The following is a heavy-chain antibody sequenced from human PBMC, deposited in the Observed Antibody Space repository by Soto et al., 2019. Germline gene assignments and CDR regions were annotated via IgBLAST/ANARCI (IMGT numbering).Heavy chain of an antibody. CDR3: ARRLGYCTTASCENFDY. J-gene: IGHJ4*02. CDR2: IYPGDSDT. D-gene: IGHD2-8*01. V-gene: IGHV5-51*01. Sequence: LKISCKASGYSFTTYWIAWVRQMPGKGLEWMGIIYPGDSDTRYNPSFQGQVTISADKSINTAYLQWSSLKASDTATYFCARRLGYCTTASCENFDYWGQGTLVTVSS. CDR1: GYSFTTYW.